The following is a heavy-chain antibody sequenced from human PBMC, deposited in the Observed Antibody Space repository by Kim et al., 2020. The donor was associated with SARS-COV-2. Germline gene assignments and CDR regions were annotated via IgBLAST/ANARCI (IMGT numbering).Heavy chain of an antibody. D-gene: IGHD2-8*01. J-gene: IGHJ6*01. CDR1: GFTFSSYA. CDR2: VSYDGSSE. Sequence: GGSLRLSCAASGFTFSSYAMHWVRQAPGKGLEWVAVVSYDGSSEYSADSVRGRFTISRDNAKNTLYLQLNSLRGEGTAVYYCARDLPFCTTGVCPYYY. CDR3: ARDLPFCTTGVCPYYY. V-gene: IGHV3-30-3*01.